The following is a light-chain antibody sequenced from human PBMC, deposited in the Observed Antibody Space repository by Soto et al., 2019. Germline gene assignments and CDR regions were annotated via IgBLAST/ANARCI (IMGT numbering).Light chain of an antibody. CDR3: QQYNSYPWT. J-gene: IGKJ1*01. CDR1: QSISSW. Sequence: DIQMTQSPSSLSASVGDRFTITCRASQSISSWLAWYQQKPGKAPKLLIYDASSFESGVPSRFSGSGSGTEFTLTISSLQPDDFATYYCQQYNSYPWTFGQGTKVDI. V-gene: IGKV1-5*01. CDR2: DAS.